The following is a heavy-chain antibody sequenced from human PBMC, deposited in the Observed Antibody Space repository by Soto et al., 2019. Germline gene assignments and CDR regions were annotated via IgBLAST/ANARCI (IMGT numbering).Heavy chain of an antibody. CDR1: GFTFSSYG. D-gene: IGHD6-13*01. Sequence: LRLSCAASGFTFSSYGMHWVRQAPGKGLEWVAVIWYDGSNKYYADSVKGRFTISRDNSKNTLYLQMNSLRAEDTAVYYCARDHIAAAGLFDYWGQGTLVTVSS. J-gene: IGHJ4*02. CDR2: IWYDGSNK. V-gene: IGHV3-33*01. CDR3: ARDHIAAAGLFDY.